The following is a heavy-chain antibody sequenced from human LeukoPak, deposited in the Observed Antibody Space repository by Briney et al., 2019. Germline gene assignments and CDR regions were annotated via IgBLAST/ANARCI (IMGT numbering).Heavy chain of an antibody. CDR1: GGSVSGSNYH. CDR3: ASIPVSSTSWFHFDN. CDR2: LFSTGIT. V-gene: IGHV4-39*01. J-gene: IGHJ4*02. Sequence: SSETLSLTCTVSGGSVSGSNYHWAWIRQSPGMGLEWIGTLFSTGITSQTPDASLRSRVTLSVDTSRNQFSLELRSLTAADTAIFYCASIPVSSTSWFHFDNWGQGTLVTVSS. D-gene: IGHD2-2*01.